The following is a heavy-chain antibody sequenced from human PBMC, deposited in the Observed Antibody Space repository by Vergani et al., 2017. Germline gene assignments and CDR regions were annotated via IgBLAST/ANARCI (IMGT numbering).Heavy chain of an antibody. Sequence: VQLVESGGGFVKPGGSLRLSCGASGFTLSDYYINWIRQGPGKGLEWVSGISASGAPTYYADSVKGRVTISRDNSKNTLYLQMNSLRVKDTAVYYCAKAYGREGCFYNWGQRTLVTVSS. CDR1: GFTLSDYY. D-gene: IGHD1-26*01. CDR2: ISASGAPT. V-gene: IGHV3-23*04. CDR3: AKAYGREGCFYN. J-gene: IGHJ4*02.